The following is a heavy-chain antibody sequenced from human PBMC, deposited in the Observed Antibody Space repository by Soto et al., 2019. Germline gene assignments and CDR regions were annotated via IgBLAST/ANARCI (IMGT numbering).Heavy chain of an antibody. Sequence: GGSLRLSCAASGFTFATYAMHWVRQAPGKGLEWVSSLSGRGDATYYVDSAKGRFAISRDNSKNTLYLQMNSLRAEDTAVYYCAKGTIGTSGLDYWGQGTLVTVSS. J-gene: IGHJ4*02. V-gene: IGHV3-23*01. CDR2: LSGRGDAT. CDR3: AKGTIGTSGLDY. CDR1: GFTFATYA. D-gene: IGHD6-13*01.